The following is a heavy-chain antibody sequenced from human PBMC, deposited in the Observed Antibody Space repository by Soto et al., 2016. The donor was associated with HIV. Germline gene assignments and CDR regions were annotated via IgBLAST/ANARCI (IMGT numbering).Heavy chain of an antibody. Sequence: EVQLVESGGGLVKPGGSLRLTCAVSGFTFSNAWMSWVRQAPGKGLEWVGRIKSETDGGTTDYAAPVKGRFTISRDDSKNTLYLQMNSLKTEDTAVYYCTSHLYPTWGQGMLVTVSS. CDR1: GFTFSNAW. CDR3: TSHLYPT. D-gene: IGHD3-16*01. V-gene: IGHV3-15*01. J-gene: IGHJ5*02. CDR2: IKSETDGGTT.